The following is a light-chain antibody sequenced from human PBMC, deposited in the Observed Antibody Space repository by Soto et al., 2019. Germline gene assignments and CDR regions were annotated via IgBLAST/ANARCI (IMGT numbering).Light chain of an antibody. CDR1: SSDVGGYNY. CDR2: DVT. V-gene: IGLV2-14*01. CDR3: KSYTSSSLYV. J-gene: IGLJ1*01. Sequence: QSVLTQPASVSGSPGQSITISCTGTSSDVGGYNYVSWYQQHPGKAPKLMIYDVTYRPSGVSDRFSGSKSGNTASLTISGLQAEDEADYYCKSYTSSSLYVFGTGTKLTVL.